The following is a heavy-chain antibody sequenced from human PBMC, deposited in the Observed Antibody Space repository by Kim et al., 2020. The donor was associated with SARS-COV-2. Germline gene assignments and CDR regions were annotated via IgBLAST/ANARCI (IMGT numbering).Heavy chain of an antibody. CDR3: ARDWSGYATGFWFDP. CDR2: ISSSSSYI. Sequence: GGSLRLSCAASGFTFSSYSMNWVRQAPGKGLEWVSSISSSSSYIYYADSVKGRFTISRDNAKNSLYLQMNSLRAEDTAVYYCARDWSGYATGFWFDPWGQGTLVTVSS. V-gene: IGHV3-21*01. CDR1: GFTFSSYS. D-gene: IGHD5-12*01. J-gene: IGHJ5*02.